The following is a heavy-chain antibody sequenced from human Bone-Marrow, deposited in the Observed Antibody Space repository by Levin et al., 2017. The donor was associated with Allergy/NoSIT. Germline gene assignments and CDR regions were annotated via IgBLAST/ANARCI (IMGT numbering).Heavy chain of an antibody. CDR1: GGSISSGFYF. CDR2: ISYNGDT. J-gene: IGHJ4*02. D-gene: IGHD1-20*01. CDR3: ARDQRRKNNWNDSFDC. Sequence: SETLSLTCTVSGGSISSGFYFWTWIRQHPGTGLEWIGYISYNGDTFYNPSLESRLTMSMDPSKNQFSLKVSSVTAADTAMYFCARDQRRKNNWNDSFDCWGQGILVTVSS. V-gene: IGHV4-31*03.